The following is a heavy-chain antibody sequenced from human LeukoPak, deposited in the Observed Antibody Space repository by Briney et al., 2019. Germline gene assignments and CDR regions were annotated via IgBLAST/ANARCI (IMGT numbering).Heavy chain of an antibody. D-gene: IGHD5-18*01. Sequence: GESLRLSCAASGFTFSSYSMNWVRQAPGKGLEWVANIKKDGSEKYYVDAVKGRFTISRDNAKTSLYLQMNSLRAEDTAVYYCARDLSGIAGYTYGRGIDYWGQGTLVTVSS. J-gene: IGHJ4*02. CDR3: ARDLSGIAGYTYGRGIDY. CDR1: GFTFSSYS. V-gene: IGHV3-7*01. CDR2: IKKDGSEK.